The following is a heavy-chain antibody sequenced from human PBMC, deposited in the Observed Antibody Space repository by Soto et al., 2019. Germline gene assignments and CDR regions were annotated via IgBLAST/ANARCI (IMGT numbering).Heavy chain of an antibody. J-gene: IGHJ4*02. D-gene: IGHD1-26*01. CDR1: GFTFSSYA. CDR3: ARGYSGSQGQLAVDY. CDR2: ISGSGGST. Sequence: EVQLLESGGGLVQPGGSLRLSCAASGFTFSSYAMSWVRQAPGKGLEWVSAISGSGGSTYYADSVKGRFTISRDNSKNTLYLQINSLRAEDTAVYYCARGYSGSQGQLAVDYWGQGTLVTVST. V-gene: IGHV3-23*01.